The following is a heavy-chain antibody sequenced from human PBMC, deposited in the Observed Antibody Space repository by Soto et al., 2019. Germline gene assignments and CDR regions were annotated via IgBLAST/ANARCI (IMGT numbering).Heavy chain of an antibody. D-gene: IGHD6-6*01. CDR1: GGSISSSNW. CDR3: ARRGMSISRSSLGRGFDY. CDR2: IYHSGST. V-gene: IGHV4-4*02. Sequence: SETLSVTCAFSGGSISSSNWLSWFRQPPVKGLEWIGEIYHSGSTNYNPSLKSRVTISVDKPKNQFSLKLSSVTAADTAVYYCARRGMSISRSSLGRGFDYWGQGTLVTVSS. J-gene: IGHJ4*02.